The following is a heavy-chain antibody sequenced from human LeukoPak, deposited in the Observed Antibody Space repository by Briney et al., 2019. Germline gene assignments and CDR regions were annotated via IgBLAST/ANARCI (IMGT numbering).Heavy chain of an antibody. CDR3: ARDGLTGSITYYFDY. CDR1: GGSISSYY. Sequence: KSSETLSLTCTVSGGSISSYYWSWIRQPAGKGLEWIGRIYTSGSTNYNPSLKSRVTMSVDTSKNQFSLKLSSVTAADTAVYYCARDGLTGSITYYFDYWGQGTLVTVSS. D-gene: IGHD3-9*01. CDR2: IYTSGST. J-gene: IGHJ4*02. V-gene: IGHV4-4*07.